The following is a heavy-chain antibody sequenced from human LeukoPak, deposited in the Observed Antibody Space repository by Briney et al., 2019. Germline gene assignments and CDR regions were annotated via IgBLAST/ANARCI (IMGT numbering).Heavy chain of an antibody. CDR2: IYYSGST. CDR3: ARRVSGDYGHWFDP. J-gene: IGHJ5*02. CDR1: GGSISSYY. V-gene: IGHV4-59*01. Sequence: PSETLSLTCTVSGGSISSYYWSWIRQPPGKGLEWIGYIYYSGSTNYNPSLKSRVTISVDTSKNQFSLKLSSVTAADTAIYSCARRVSGDYGHWFDPWGQGTLVTVSS. D-gene: IGHD4-17*01.